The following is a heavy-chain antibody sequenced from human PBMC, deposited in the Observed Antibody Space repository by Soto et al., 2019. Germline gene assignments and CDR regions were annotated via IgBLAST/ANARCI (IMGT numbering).Heavy chain of an antibody. CDR2: IIPIFGTA. V-gene: IGHV1-69*06. CDR1: GGTFSSYA. J-gene: IGHJ5*02. D-gene: IGHD1-7*01. CDR3: AVRYNWNYPGCFDP. Sequence: ASVKVSCKASGGTFSSYAISWVRQAPGQGLEWMGGIIPIFGTANYAQKFQGRVTITADKSTSTAYMELSSLSSEDTAVYYCAVRYNWNYPGCFDPWGQGTLVTVSS.